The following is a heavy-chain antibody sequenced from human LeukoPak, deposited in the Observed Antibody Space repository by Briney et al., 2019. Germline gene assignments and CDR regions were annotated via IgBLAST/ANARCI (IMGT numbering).Heavy chain of an antibody. Sequence: PGGSLRLSCAASGFTFSSYSMNWVRQAPGKGLEWVSAISGSGGSTYYADSVKGRFTISRDNSKNTLYLQMNSLRAEDTAVYYCAKGSTGGWYSCWGQGTLVTVSS. CDR1: GFTFSSYS. CDR2: ISGSGGST. D-gene: IGHD6-19*01. V-gene: IGHV3-23*01. J-gene: IGHJ4*02. CDR3: AKGSTGGWYSC.